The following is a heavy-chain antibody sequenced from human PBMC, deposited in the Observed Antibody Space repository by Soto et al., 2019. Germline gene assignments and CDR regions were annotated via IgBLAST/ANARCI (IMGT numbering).Heavy chain of an antibody. CDR3: ARVGGTGGYTYGLDN. J-gene: IGHJ4*01. CDR1: GGTFSSYA. V-gene: IGHV1-69*01. CDR2: IIPVFGTG. Sequence: QVQLVQSGAEVKKPGSSVKVSCKASGGTFSSYAISWVRQAPGQGLEWMGGIIPVFGTGIYAQKFQGRVKIAADESTNTAYKELSSLRCEDTAVYLCARVGGTGGYTYGLDNLGEGALVTVSS. D-gene: IGHD5-18*01.